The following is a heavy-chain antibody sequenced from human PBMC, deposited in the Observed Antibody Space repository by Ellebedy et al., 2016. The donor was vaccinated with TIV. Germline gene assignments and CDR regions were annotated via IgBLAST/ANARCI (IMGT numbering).Heavy chain of an antibody. CDR3: ARGRDGATMLFDY. CDR1: GGSISSYY. V-gene: IGHV4-59*08. D-gene: IGHD5-12*01. CDR2: IYYSGST. J-gene: IGHJ4*02. Sequence: MPSETLSLTSSVSGGSISSYYWSWIRQPPGKGLEWIGYIYYSGSTNYNPSLKSRVTILVDTSKNQVSLKLRSVTAADTAVYYCARGRDGATMLFDYWGQGTLVTVSS.